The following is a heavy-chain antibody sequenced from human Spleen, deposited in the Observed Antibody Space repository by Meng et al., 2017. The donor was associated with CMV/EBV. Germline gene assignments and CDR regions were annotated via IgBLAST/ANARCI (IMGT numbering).Heavy chain of an antibody. CDR1: GGSFTDYY. V-gene: IGHV4-34*01. CDR3: AREPPSSATTTDNFDY. CDR2: INHSGSA. J-gene: IGHJ4*02. Sequence: GGSFTDYYWSWTRQPPGKGLEWVGKINHSGSANYNPSLKSRVTISLDTSRNQFSLKLTSVTAADTAVYYCAREPPSSATTTDNFDYWGQGTLVTVSS. D-gene: IGHD4-11*01.